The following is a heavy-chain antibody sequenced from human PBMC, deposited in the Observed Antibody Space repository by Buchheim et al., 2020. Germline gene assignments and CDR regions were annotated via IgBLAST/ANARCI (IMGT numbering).Heavy chain of an antibody. J-gene: IGHJ6*02. D-gene: IGHD3-10*01. CDR3: ARGHYYGSGSYWYYYYGMDV. V-gene: IGHV4-34*01. CDR2: INHSGST. Sequence: QVQLQQWGAGLLKPSETLSLTCAVYGGSFSGYYWSWIRQPPGKGLEWIGEINHSGSTNYNPSLKSRVTISVDTSKNQCSLKLSSVTAADTAVYYCARGHYYGSGSYWYYYYGMDVWGQGTT. CDR1: GGSFSGYY.